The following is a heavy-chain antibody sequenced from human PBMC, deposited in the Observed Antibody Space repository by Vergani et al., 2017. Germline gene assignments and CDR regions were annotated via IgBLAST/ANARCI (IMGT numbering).Heavy chain of an antibody. CDR1: GFTVSSNY. J-gene: IGHJ3*02. V-gene: IGHV3-66*02. D-gene: IGHD3-16*01. Sequence: EVQLVESGGGLVQPGGSLRLSCAASGFTVSSNYMSWVRQAPGKGLEWVSVIYSGGSTYYADSVKGRFTISRDNSKNTLYLQMNSLRAEDTAVYYCARDRTARMWLGPAGTGEDAFDIWGQGTMVTVSS. CDR3: ARDRTARMWLGPAGTGEDAFDI. CDR2: IYSGGST.